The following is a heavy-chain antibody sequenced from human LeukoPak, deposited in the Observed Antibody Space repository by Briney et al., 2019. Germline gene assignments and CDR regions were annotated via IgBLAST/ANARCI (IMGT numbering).Heavy chain of an antibody. J-gene: IGHJ6*02. CDR3: ARHGGAKGGYYYYYGMDV. D-gene: IGHD6-25*01. CDR1: GGSISSYY. Sequence: SETLSLTCTVSGGSISSYYWSWIRQPPGKGLEWIGYIYYSGSTNYNPSLKSRVTISVDTSKNQFSLKLSSVTAADTAVYYCARHGGAKGGYYYYYGMDVWGQGTTVTVSS. V-gene: IGHV4-59*08. CDR2: IYYSGST.